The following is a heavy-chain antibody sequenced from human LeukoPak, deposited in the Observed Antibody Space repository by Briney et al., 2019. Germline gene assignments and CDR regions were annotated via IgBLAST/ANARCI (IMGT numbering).Heavy chain of an antibody. CDR1: GFTFSNAW. J-gene: IGHJ4*02. D-gene: IGHD2-21*01. V-gene: IGHV3-15*01. CDR3: TIYRALLSPFDY. Sequence: GGSLRLSCAASGFTFSNAWMSWVRQAPGKGLEWVGRIKSKTDGGTTDYAAPVKGRFTISRDDSKNTLYLQMNSLKTEDTAVYYRTIYRALLSPFDYWGQGTLVTVSS. CDR2: IKSKTDGGTT.